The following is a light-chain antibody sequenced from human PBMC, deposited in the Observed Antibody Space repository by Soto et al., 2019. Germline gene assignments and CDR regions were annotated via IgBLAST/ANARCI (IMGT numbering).Light chain of an antibody. J-gene: IGKJ1*01. CDR2: AAS. CDR3: QQTYATPPT. CDR1: QTIRTS. V-gene: IGKV1-39*01. Sequence: DIQMTQSPSSLSASVGDRVILTCRASQTIRTSLTWYPQKPGKAPKLLIYAASTLHSGVPSRFSGSRSGTDFTLSISNLQPEDFATYFCQQTYATPPTFGQGTKVEI.